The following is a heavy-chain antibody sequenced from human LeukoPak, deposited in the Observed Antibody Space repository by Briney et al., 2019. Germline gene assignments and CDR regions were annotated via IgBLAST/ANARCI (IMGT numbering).Heavy chain of an antibody. CDR1: GFTFSSYA. J-gene: IGHJ3*02. V-gene: IGHV3-30*04. Sequence: PGGSLRLSCAASGFTFSSYAMHWVRQAPGKGLEWVAVISYDGSNKYYADSVKGRFTISRDNSKNTLYLQMNSLRAEDTAVYYCARDFLQMATIYDGAFDIWGQGTMVTVSS. CDR3: ARDFLQMATIYDGAFDI. CDR2: ISYDGSNK. D-gene: IGHD5-24*01.